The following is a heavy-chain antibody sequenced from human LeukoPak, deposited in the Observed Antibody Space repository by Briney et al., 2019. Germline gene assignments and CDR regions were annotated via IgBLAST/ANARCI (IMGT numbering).Heavy chain of an antibody. Sequence: PSETLSLTCTVSGGSISSYYWSWIRQPPGKGLEWIGYIYYSGSTNYNPSLKSRVTISVDTSKNQFSLKLSSVTAADTALYYCARSTGYYDSSDYYYGTDWFDPWGQGTLVTVSS. V-gene: IGHV4-59*01. CDR1: GGSISSYY. CDR3: ARSTGYYDSSDYYYGTDWFDP. J-gene: IGHJ5*02. D-gene: IGHD3-22*01. CDR2: IYYSGST.